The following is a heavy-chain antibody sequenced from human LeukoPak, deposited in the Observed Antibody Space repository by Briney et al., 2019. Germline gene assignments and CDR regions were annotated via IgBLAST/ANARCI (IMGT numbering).Heavy chain of an antibody. CDR1: GYSFTSYW. CDR2: IYPGDSDT. V-gene: IGHV5-51*01. CDR3: ARPGMVRGVINWFDP. D-gene: IGHD3-10*01. Sequence: GESLEISCKGSGYSFTSYWIGWVRQMPGKGLEWMGIIYPGDSDTRYSPSFQGQVTISADKSISTAYLQWSSLKASDTAMYYCARPGMVRGVINWFDPWGQGTLVTVSS. J-gene: IGHJ5*02.